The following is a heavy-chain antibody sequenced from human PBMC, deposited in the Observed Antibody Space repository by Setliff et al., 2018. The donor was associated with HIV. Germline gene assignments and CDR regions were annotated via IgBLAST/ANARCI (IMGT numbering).Heavy chain of an antibody. D-gene: IGHD6-13*01. J-gene: IGHJ4*02. CDR2: ISAGGST. CDR1: GGSISTGVYY. Sequence: PSETLSLTCTVSGGSISTGVYYWSWIRQPADKALEWIGRISAGGSTNYNPSLESRVTLSIDTSNNQFSLKLTSVTAADTAVYYCARVYSRSWFFFDHWGQGILVTVSS. CDR3: ARVYSRSWFFFDH. V-gene: IGHV4-61*02.